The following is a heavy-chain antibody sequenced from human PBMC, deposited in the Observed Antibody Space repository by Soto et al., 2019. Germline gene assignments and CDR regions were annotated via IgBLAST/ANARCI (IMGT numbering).Heavy chain of an antibody. Sequence: GGSLRLSCVASGFTFNIYWMHWVRQAPGKGLEWVSRIDNDGSATTYADSVKGRFTISRDNAKNTLFLQMNTLRVDDTAVYYCARDNWNSYWGQGTLVTVSS. CDR2: IDNDGSAT. CDR1: GFTFNIYW. D-gene: IGHD1-1*01. V-gene: IGHV3-74*01. CDR3: ARDNWNSY. J-gene: IGHJ4*02.